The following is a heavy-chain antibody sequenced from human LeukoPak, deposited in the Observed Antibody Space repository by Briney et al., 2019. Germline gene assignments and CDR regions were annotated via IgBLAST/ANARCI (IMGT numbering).Heavy chain of an antibody. D-gene: IGHD3-3*01. CDR3: ARGGYYGSGRYYFDS. CDR2: ISYDGSDK. J-gene: IGHJ4*02. Sequence: PGGFLRLSCAASGFTFSSYAMHWVRQAPGKGLEWVAVISYDGSDKYYADSVKGRFTISRDNSKNTLCLQMNSLRAEDTAVYYCARGGYYGSGRYYFDSWGQGTLVTVSS. V-gene: IGHV3-30*04. CDR1: GFTFSSYA.